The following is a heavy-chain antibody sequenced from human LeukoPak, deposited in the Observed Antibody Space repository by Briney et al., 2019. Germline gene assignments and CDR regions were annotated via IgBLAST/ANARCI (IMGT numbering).Heavy chain of an antibody. CDR2: IYSGGNT. J-gene: IGHJ4*02. V-gene: IGHV3-66*01. CDR1: GFTVSSNY. CDR3: ARDSGWSRYFDY. Sequence: PGGSLRLSCAASGFTVSSNYMSWVRQAPGKGLEWVSVIYSGGNTYYADSVKGRFTISRDNSKNTLYLQMNSLRAEDTAVYYCARDSGWSRYFDYWGQGTLVTVSS. D-gene: IGHD6-19*01.